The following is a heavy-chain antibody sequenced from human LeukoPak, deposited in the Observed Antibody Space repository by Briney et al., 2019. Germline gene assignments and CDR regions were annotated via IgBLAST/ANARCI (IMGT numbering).Heavy chain of an antibody. Sequence: GGSLRLSCAASGFTFSSYSMNWVRQAPGKGLEWVSSISSGSSYIYYADSVKGRFTISRDNAKNSLYLQMNSLRAEGTAVYYCARVSDIVASYYYYYMDVWGKGTTVTVSS. D-gene: IGHD5-12*01. CDR2: ISSGSSYI. V-gene: IGHV3-21*01. J-gene: IGHJ6*03. CDR3: ARVSDIVASYYYYYMDV. CDR1: GFTFSSYS.